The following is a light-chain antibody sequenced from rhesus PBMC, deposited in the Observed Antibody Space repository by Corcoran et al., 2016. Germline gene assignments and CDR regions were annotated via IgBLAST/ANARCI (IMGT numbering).Light chain of an antibody. J-gene: IGKJ1*01. CDR2: KAS. V-gene: IGKV1-22*01. CDR1: QSISSW. Sequence: DIQMTQSPSSLSASVGDTVTITCRASQSISSWLAWYQQKPGKAPKLLIYKASTLQSGVPSRVSGSGSGTDFILTISSLQSEDFATYYCQQYSSSPRTFGQGTKVEIK. CDR3: QQYSSSPRT.